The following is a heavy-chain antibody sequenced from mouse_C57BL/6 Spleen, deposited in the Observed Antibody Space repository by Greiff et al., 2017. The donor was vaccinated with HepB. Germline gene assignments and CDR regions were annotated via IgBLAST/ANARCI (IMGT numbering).Heavy chain of an antibody. CDR1: GYTFTSYW. CDR2: IDPSDRYT. CDR3: ARGYYGSRRAMDY. D-gene: IGHD1-1*01. J-gene: IGHJ4*01. Sequence: QVQLQQPGAELVKPGASVKLSCKASGYTFTSYWMQWVKQRPGQGLEWIGEIDPSDRYTNYNQKFKGKATLTVDTSSSTAYMQLSSLTSEDSAVYYCARGYYGSRRAMDYWGQGTSVTVSS. V-gene: IGHV1-50*01.